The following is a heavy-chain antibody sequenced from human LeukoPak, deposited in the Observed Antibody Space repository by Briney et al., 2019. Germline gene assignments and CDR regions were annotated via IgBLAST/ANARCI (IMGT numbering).Heavy chain of an antibody. Sequence: KSSETLSLTCTVSGGSINSYWSWIRQPAGKGLEWIGRISGSGTITYNPALQSRLSISIDTSKNQFSLKLSSVTAADTAVYYCARLGIAANEYYFDYWGQGTLVTVSS. V-gene: IGHV4-4*07. D-gene: IGHD6-13*01. CDR1: GGSINSY. CDR3: ARLGIAANEYYFDY. CDR2: ISGSGTI. J-gene: IGHJ4*02.